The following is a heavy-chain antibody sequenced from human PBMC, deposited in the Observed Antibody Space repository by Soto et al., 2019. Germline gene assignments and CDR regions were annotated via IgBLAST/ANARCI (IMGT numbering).Heavy chain of an antibody. V-gene: IGHV3-7*03. Sequence: EVQLVESGGDLVQPGGSLRLSCAAYGFTFSSYWMAWVRQSPGKGLEWVASMNQHGSDIQYVDSVRGRFTISRDNSRNLLYLQMNNLRFEDTAIYDGTTDTYCPVTFYREHGNWDQGTLVTVSS. D-gene: IGHD2-8*02. CDR1: GFTFSSYW. CDR2: MNQHGSDI. CDR3: TTDTYCPVTFYREHGN. J-gene: IGHJ4*02.